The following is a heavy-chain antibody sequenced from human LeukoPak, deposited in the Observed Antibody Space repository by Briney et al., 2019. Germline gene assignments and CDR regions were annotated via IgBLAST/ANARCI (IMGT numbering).Heavy chain of an antibody. CDR1: GFTFSSYA. V-gene: IGHV3-23*01. J-gene: IGHJ5*01. Sequence: GGSLRLSCAASGFTFSSYAMSWVRQAPGKGLEWVSLISGSGIDAYHADSVKGRFTISRDNSKNTLYLQMNSLRVEDTAVYYCAKGYSRDSWGQGTLVTVSS. CDR2: ISGSGIDA. CDR3: AKGYSRDS. D-gene: IGHD6-13*01.